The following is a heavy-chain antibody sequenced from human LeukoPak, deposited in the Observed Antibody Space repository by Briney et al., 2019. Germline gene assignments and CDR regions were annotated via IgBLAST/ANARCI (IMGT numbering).Heavy chain of an antibody. CDR1: GFTFSSYG. CDR2: ISYDGSNK. CDR3: ARSGFWSGYTDY. D-gene: IGHD3-3*01. V-gene: IGHV3-30*03. J-gene: IGHJ4*02. Sequence: GGSLRLSCAASGFTFSSYGMHWVRQAPGKGLEWVAVISYDGSNKYYADSVKGRFTISRDNSKNTLYLQMNSLRAEDTAVYYCARSGFWSGYTDYWGQGTLVTVSS.